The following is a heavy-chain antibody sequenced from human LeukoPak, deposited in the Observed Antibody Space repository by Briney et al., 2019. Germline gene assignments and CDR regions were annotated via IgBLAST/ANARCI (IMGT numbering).Heavy chain of an antibody. V-gene: IGHV4-39*07. CDR3: ARGWRHDY. CDR1: GDSIIGYY. Sequence: SETLSLTCSVSGDSIIGYYWGWIRQPPGKGLEWIGNIYYTGNTYYNSSLKSRVTISVDTSKNQFSLKLSSVTAADTAVYYCARGWRHDYWGQGTLVTVSS. J-gene: IGHJ4*02. D-gene: IGHD2-15*01. CDR2: IYYTGNT.